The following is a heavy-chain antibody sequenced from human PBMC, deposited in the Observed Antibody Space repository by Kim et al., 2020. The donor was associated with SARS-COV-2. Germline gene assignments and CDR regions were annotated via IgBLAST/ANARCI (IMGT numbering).Heavy chain of an antibody. CDR2: INPNSGGT. D-gene: IGHD3-3*01. CDR3: ARAADDFWSGYYGIGSGRSAAFDI. Sequence: ASVKVSCKASGYTFTGYYMHWVRQAPGQGLEWMGRINPNSGGTNYAQKFQGRVTMTRDTSISTAYMELSRLRSDDTAVYYCARAADDFWSGYYGIGSGRSAAFDIWGQGTMVTVSS. V-gene: IGHV1-2*06. J-gene: IGHJ3*02. CDR1: GYTFTGYY.